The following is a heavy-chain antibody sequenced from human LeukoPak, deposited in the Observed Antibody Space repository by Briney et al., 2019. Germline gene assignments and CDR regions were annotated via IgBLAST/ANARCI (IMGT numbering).Heavy chain of an antibody. J-gene: IGHJ4*02. CDR3: ARGASPKDAVFFDY. CDR2: VHSSGDI. CDR1: GVSITSGSYY. Sequence: SETLSLTCSVSGVSITSGSYYWGWIRQSTGKGLEWIGRVHSSGDIYHNAAFRSRAAVSGDASKNQFSLQLNSVTAADTAVYYCARGASPKDAVFFDYWGQGALITVSS. D-gene: IGHD3-16*01. V-gene: IGHV4-61*02.